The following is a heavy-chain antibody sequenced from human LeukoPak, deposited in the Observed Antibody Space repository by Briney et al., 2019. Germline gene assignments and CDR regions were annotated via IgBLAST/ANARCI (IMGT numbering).Heavy chain of an antibody. CDR3: VKGRMVRGVTYYYYGMDV. J-gene: IGHJ6*04. Sequence: GGSLRLSCSASGFTFSSYAMHWVRQAPGKGLEYVSAISSNGGSTYYADSVKGRFTISRDNSKNTLYLQMSSLRAEDTAAYYCVKGRMVRGVTYYYYGMDVWGKGTTVTVSS. D-gene: IGHD3-10*01. CDR1: GFTFSSYA. CDR2: ISSNGGST. V-gene: IGHV3-64D*06.